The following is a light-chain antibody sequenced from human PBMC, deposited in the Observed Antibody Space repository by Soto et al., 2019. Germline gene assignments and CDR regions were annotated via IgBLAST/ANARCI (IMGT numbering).Light chain of an antibody. V-gene: IGLV2-23*01. Sequence: QSALTQPASVSGSPGQSITISCTGTSGDVGPYNYVSWYQQHPGKAPKVMISEGHRRPSGVPDRFSGSTSVNSASLTISGLQADDEADYYCCLYIGATTYVFGTGTKLTVL. CDR2: EGH. CDR1: SGDVGPYNY. J-gene: IGLJ1*01. CDR3: CLYIGATTYV.